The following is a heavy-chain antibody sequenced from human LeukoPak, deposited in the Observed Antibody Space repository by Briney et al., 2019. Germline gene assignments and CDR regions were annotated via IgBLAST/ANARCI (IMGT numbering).Heavy chain of an antibody. J-gene: IGHJ4*02. CDR3: AKGGAWRDSARCNFD. V-gene: IGHV3-43*02. Sequence: GGSLRLPCAAFGFSFDDYGLHWVRRSPGKALEGVSVISGDATTTRYADSVKARFSIFRDNSKNSLYLQMNSLGSDDTALYICAKGGAWRDSARCNFDWGQGTLVTVSS. D-gene: IGHD2-21*02. CDR1: GFSFDDYG. CDR2: ISGDATTT.